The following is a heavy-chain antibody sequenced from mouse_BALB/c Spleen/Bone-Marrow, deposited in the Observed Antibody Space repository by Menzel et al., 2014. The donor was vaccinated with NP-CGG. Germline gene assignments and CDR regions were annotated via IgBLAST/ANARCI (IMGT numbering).Heavy chain of an antibody. J-gene: IGHJ3*01. D-gene: IGHD4-1*02. CDR3: ALNWDSAY. CDR1: GFTFSSYG. Sequence: EVKLMESGGDLVKPGGSLKLSCAASGFTFSSYGMSWVRQTPDKRLEWVATTNNGGTYTYYPDSVKGRFTISRDNAKNTLYLQMSSLKSEDTAMYYCALNWDSAYWGQGTLVTVSA. V-gene: IGHV5-6*01. CDR2: TNNGGTYT.